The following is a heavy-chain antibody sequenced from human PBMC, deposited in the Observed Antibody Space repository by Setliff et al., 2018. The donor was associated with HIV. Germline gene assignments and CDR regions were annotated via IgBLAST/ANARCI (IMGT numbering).Heavy chain of an antibody. J-gene: IGHJ4*02. CDR3: ARSGSSSPYYFDY. D-gene: IGHD6-6*01. V-gene: IGHV4-61*09. CDR2: IYTNGST. CDR1: GGSISSGSYY. Sequence: NPSETLSLTCTVSGGSISSGSYYWSWIRQPAGKGLEWIGHIYTNGSTYYNPSLKSRITISVDTSKNQFSLRLSSVTAADTAVYYCARSGSSSPYYFDYWGQGTLVTVS.